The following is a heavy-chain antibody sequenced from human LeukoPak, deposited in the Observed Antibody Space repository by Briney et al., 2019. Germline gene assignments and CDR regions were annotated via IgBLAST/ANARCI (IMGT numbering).Heavy chain of an antibody. CDR2: ISYDGGNK. V-gene: IGHV3-30*18. J-gene: IGHJ4*02. Sequence: PERSLRLSCAASGFTFSTYGMHWVRQAPGKGLEWVAVISYDGGNKYYADSVKGRFTISRDNSKNTLYLQMNSLRAEDTAAYYCAKGSYDSSGYPDCWGQGTLVSVSS. CDR3: AKGSYDSSGYPDC. CDR1: GFTFSTYG. D-gene: IGHD3-22*01.